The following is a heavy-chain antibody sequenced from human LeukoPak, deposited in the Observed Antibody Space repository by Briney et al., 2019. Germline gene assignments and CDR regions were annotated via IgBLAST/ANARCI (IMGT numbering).Heavy chain of an antibody. CDR2: ISHSGST. CDR1: GGSFSVHY. Sequence: PSETLSLTCAVYGGSFSVHYWSWIRQPPGKGLEWIAEISHSGSTNYNPSLKSRVTISVDTSKNQFSLKLSSVTAADTAVYYCARDPRGYSYGYGLSSWGQGTLVTVSS. CDR3: ARDPRGYSYGYGLSS. V-gene: IGHV4-34*01. D-gene: IGHD5-18*01. J-gene: IGHJ4*02.